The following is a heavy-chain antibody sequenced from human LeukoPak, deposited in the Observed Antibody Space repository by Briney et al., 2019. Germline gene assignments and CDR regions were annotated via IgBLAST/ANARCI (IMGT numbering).Heavy chain of an antibody. CDR3: ARAFIAAADAFDI. J-gene: IGHJ3*02. D-gene: IGHD6-13*01. V-gene: IGHV4-59*11. CDR1: GGSISSHY. CDR2: IYYSGST. Sequence: KPSETLSLTCPVSGGSISSHYWSWIRQPPGKGLEWIGSIYYSGSTNYNPSLKSRVTISVDTSKNQFSLKLSSVTAADTAVYYCARAFIAAADAFDIWGQGTMVTVSS.